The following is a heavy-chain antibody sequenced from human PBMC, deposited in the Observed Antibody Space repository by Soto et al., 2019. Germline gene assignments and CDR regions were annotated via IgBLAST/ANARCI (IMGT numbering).Heavy chain of an antibody. D-gene: IGHD3-10*02. Sequence: EVQLVESGGGLVQPGGSLRLSCAASGFTFSDYWMSWVRQAPGEGPEWVAIIKPDGSVKKYVDSVQGRFTISKDNAENSLFLQMNSLRVDDTAIYSCAKFSRTMSAVWGQGTLVTVSS. CDR1: GFTFSDYW. CDR3: AKFSRTMSAV. CDR2: IKPDGSVK. J-gene: IGHJ4*02. V-gene: IGHV3-7*01.